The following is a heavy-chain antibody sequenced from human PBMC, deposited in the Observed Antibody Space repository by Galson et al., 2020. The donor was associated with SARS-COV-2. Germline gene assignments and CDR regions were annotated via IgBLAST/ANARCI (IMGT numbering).Heavy chain of an antibody. V-gene: IGHV4-39*07. Sequence: SETLSLTCTVSGGSISSSSYYWGWIRQPPGKGLEWIGSIYYSGSTYYNPSLKSRVTISVDTSKNQFSLKLSSVTAADTAVYYCARDMVRGRLGVDPWGQGTLVTVSS. CDR1: GGSISSSSYY. D-gene: IGHD3-10*01. CDR3: ARDMVRGRLGVDP. J-gene: IGHJ5*02. CDR2: IYYSGST.